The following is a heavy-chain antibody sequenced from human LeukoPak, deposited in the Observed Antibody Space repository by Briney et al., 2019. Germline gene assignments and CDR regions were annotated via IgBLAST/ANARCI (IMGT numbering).Heavy chain of an antibody. D-gene: IGHD2-8*01. CDR1: GFSLSTSGVG. CDR2: IYWDDDK. CDR3: AHSDCTNGVCYPDKFDY. J-gene: IGHJ4*02. V-gene: IGHV2-5*02. Sequence: SGPTLVKPTQTLMLTCTFSGFSLSTSGVGVGWIRQPPGKALEWLALIYWDDDKRYSPSLKSRLTITKDTSKNQVVLTMTNMDPVDTATYYCAHSDCTNGVCYPDKFDYWGQGTLVTVSS.